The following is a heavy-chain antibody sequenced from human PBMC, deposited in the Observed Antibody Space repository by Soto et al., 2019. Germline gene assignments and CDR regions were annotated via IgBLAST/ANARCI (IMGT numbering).Heavy chain of an antibody. CDR1: GYAFTTYG. J-gene: IGHJ4*02. CDR2: ISAHNGNT. V-gene: IGHV1-18*01. CDR3: ARGRYGDY. D-gene: IGHD1-1*01. Sequence: QVHLVQSGAEVKKPGASVKVSCKGSGYAFTTYGITWVRQAPGQGLEWMGWISAHNGNTNYAQKLPGRGHVTRDTSTSTAYMELRSLRSDDTAVYYCARGRYGDYWGQGALVTVSS.